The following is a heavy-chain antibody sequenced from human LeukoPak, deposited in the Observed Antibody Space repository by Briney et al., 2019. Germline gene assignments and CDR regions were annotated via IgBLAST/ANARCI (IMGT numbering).Heavy chain of an antibody. J-gene: IGHJ6*02. CDR1: GGSISSYY. V-gene: IGHV4-59*08. Sequence: PSETLSLTCSVSGGSISSYYWSWIRQPPGKGLECIGYISYSGSSNYNPSVKSRVTISVDTSKNQFSLRLSSVSAADTAVYFCARSQDYGSGSYLRYGMDVWGQGTTVTVSS. CDR2: ISYSGSS. CDR3: ARSQDYGSGSYLRYGMDV. D-gene: IGHD3-10*01.